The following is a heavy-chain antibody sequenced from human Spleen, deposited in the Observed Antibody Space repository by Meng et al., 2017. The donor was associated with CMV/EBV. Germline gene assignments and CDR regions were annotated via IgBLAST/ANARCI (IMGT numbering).Heavy chain of an antibody. CDR1: GSTFSSYS. J-gene: IGHJ6*02. Sequence: GESLKISCAASGSTFSSYSMNWVRQAPGKGLEWVSSISSSSSYIYYADSVKGRFTISRDNAKNSLYLQMNSLRAEDTAVYYCAREGVGVYDYYCYGMDVWGQGTTVTVSS. V-gene: IGHV3-21*01. D-gene: IGHD3-3*01. CDR2: ISSSSSYI. CDR3: AREGVGVYDYYCYGMDV.